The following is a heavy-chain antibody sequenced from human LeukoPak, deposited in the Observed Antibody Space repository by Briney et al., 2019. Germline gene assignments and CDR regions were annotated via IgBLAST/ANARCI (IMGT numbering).Heavy chain of an antibody. CDR2: INSDGSST. V-gene: IGHV3-74*01. Sequence: GGSLRLTCAASGFTFSSYWMHWVRQAPGKGLVWVSRINSDGSSTSYADSVKGRFTISRDNAKNTLYLQMNSLRGEDTAVYYCAKTYSSSWYPLGYWGQGTLVTVSS. CDR1: GFTFSSYW. J-gene: IGHJ4*02. CDR3: AKTYSSSWYPLGY. D-gene: IGHD6-13*01.